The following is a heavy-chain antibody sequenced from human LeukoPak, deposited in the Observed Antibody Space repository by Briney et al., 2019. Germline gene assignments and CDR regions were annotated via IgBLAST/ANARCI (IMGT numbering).Heavy chain of an antibody. D-gene: IGHD3-10*01. CDR2: ISGDGGST. J-gene: IGHJ6*02. Sequence: GGSLRLSSAASGFTFDDYAMHWVRQAPGKGLEWVSLISGDGGSTYYADSVKGRFTISRDNSKNSLYLQMNSLRTEDTALYYCAKGPVLLWFGEVSSYGMDVWGQGTTVTVSS. V-gene: IGHV3-43*02. CDR1: GFTFDDYA. CDR3: AKGPVLLWFGEVSSYGMDV.